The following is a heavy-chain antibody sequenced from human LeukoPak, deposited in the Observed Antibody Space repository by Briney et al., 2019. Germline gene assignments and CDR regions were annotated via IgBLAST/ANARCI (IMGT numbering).Heavy chain of an antibody. J-gene: IGHJ5*02. CDR3: ARCVTGWPNWFAP. Sequence: GGSLRLSCVGSGFRFSRYAMSWVRQAPGKGLEWVATIHYIRDGPYYADSVEGRFTISRDDSKNTVYLQMNSLRVEDTAIYYCARCVTGWPNWFAPWGQGTLVTVSS. V-gene: IGHV3-23*01. CDR1: GFRFSRYA. D-gene: IGHD6-19*01. CDR2: IHYIRDGP.